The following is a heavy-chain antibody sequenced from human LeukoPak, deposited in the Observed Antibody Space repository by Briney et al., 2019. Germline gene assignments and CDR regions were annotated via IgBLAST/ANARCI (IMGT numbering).Heavy chain of an antibody. J-gene: IGHJ4*02. Sequence: ASVRVSCKASGYTFTGYYMHWVRQAPGEGLEWMGWINPNSGGTNDAQKFQGRVTMTRDTSISTAYMELSRLRSDDTAAYYCARDALTTGGDYWGQGTLVTVSS. V-gene: IGHV1-2*02. CDR1: GYTFTGYY. D-gene: IGHD4-17*01. CDR3: ARDALTTGGDY. CDR2: INPNSGGT.